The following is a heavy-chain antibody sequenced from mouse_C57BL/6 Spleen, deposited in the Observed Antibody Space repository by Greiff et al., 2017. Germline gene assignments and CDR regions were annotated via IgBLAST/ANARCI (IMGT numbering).Heavy chain of an antibody. V-gene: IGHV1-39*01. CDR1: GYSFTDYN. D-gene: IGHD1-1*01. CDR3: ARSSYYESSYDWGDY. CDR2: INPNYGTT. Sequence: VQLQQSGPELVKPGASVKISCKASGYSFTDYNMNWVKQSNGKSLEWIGVINPNYGTTSYNQKFKGKATLTVDQSSSTAYMQHNSLTSEDSAVYYCARSSYYESSYDWGDYWGQGTTLTVSS. J-gene: IGHJ2*01.